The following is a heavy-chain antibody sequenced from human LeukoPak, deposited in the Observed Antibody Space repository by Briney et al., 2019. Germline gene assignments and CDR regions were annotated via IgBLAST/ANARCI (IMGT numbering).Heavy chain of an antibody. CDR2: IYDSGST. Sequence: PSETLSLTCTVSGGSISSYYWSWIRQPPGKGLEWIGYIYDSGSTNYNPSLKSRVTISVDTSKNQFSLKLSSVTAADTAVYYCARDGYLAVDYWGQGTLLTVSS. CDR3: ARDGYLAVDY. D-gene: IGHD2-2*03. CDR1: GGSISSYY. V-gene: IGHV4-59*12. J-gene: IGHJ4*02.